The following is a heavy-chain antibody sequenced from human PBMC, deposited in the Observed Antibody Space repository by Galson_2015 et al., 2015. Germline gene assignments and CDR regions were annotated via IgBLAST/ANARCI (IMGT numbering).Heavy chain of an antibody. D-gene: IGHD4-11*01. V-gene: IGHV3-7*01. Sequence: SLRLSCAASGFTFGTYWMSWVRQTPGKGLEWLANIKEDGSEKNYEDSVRGRFTISRDNAKNSQYLQMNSLRVEDTAIYYCAKERRAYSNLDMWGRGTMVIVSS. CDR3: AKERRAYSNLDM. CDR2: IKEDGSEK. CDR1: GFTFGTYW. J-gene: IGHJ3*02.